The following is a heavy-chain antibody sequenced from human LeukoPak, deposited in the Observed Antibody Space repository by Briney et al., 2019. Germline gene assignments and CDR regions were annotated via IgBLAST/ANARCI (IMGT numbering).Heavy chain of an antibody. V-gene: IGHV1-24*01. CDR1: GYTFTGYY. Sequence: GASVKVSCKASGYTFTGYYMHWVRQAPGKGLEWMEGFDPEDGETIYAQKFQGRVTMTRNTSISTAYMELSSLRSEDTAVYYCARGPLRYRGYSSSHYYFDYWGQGTLVTVSS. CDR2: FDPEDGET. CDR3: ARGPLRYRGYSSSHYYFDY. J-gene: IGHJ4*02. D-gene: IGHD6-13*01.